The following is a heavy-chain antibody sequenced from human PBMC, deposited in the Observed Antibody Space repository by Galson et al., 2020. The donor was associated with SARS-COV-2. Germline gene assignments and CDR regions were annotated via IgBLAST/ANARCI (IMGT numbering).Heavy chain of an antibody. D-gene: IGHD3-16*02. J-gene: IGHJ4*02. CDR1: GYTFTSYG. V-gene: IGHV1-18*01. Sequence: ASVKVSCKASGYTFTSYGISWVRQAPGQGLEWMGWISAYNGNTNYAQKLQGRVTMTTDTSTSTAYMELRSLRSDDTAVYYCARSGLYDYVWGSYRYTYSDYWGQGTVVTVSS. CDR3: ARSGLYDYVWGSYRYTYSDY. CDR2: ISAYNGNT.